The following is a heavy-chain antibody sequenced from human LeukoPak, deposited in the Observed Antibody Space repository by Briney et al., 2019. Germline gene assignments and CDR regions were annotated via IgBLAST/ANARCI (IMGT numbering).Heavy chain of an antibody. D-gene: IGHD3-3*01. CDR1: GFTFSSYA. J-gene: IGHJ4*02. CDR3: ARFPGDYDFWSGYYFDY. CDR2: ISYDGSNK. V-gene: IGHV3-30*01. Sequence: GGSLRLSCAASGFTFSSYAMPWVRQAPGKGLEWVAVISYDGSNKYYADSVKGRFTISRDNSKNTLYLQMNSLRAEDTAVYYCARFPGDYDFWSGYYFDYWGQGTLVTVSS.